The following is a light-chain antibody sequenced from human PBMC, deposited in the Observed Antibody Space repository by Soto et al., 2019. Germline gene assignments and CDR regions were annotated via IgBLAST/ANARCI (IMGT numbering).Light chain of an antibody. V-gene: IGLV2-14*01. CDR1: SSVVGTYDY. CDR3: SSHTSVNTRV. Sequence: QSVLTQPAPVSGSPGQSIAISCTGTSSVVGTYDYVSWYQQYPDKAPKLIIYEVTQRPSGVSNRFSGSKSGNTASLTISGLQAEDEADYYCSSHTSVNTRVFGTGTKVTVL. CDR2: EVT. J-gene: IGLJ1*01.